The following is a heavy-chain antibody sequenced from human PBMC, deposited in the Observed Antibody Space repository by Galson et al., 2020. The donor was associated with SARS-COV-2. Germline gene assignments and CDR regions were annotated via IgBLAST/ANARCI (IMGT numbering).Heavy chain of an antibody. D-gene: IGHD3-16*01. V-gene: IGHV3-33*01. Sequence: TGGSLRLSCAASGFTFSSYGMHWVRQAPGKGLEWVAVIWYDGSNQYYADSVKGRFTISRDNSKNTLYLQMNSLRAEDTAVYYCARGTSNVPFDYWGQGTMVTVSS. CDR3: ARGTSNVPFDY. CDR2: IWYDGSNQ. CDR1: GFTFSSYG. J-gene: IGHJ4*02.